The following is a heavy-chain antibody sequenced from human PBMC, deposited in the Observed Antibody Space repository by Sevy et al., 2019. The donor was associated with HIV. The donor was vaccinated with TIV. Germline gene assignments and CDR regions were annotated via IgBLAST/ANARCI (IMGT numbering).Heavy chain of an antibody. CDR1: GYTFKNDV. CDR3: ARGQYFFDY. CDR2: VTGKNGDT. Sequence: ASVKVSCKAYGYTFKNDVITWVRQAPGQGLEWMGWVTGKNGDTKYAHKFQAKVTMTRDTSTSTVYMDLRSLTADDTAVYYCARGQYFFDYWAQGTVVTVSS. D-gene: IGHD3-9*01. V-gene: IGHV1-18*01. J-gene: IGHJ4*02.